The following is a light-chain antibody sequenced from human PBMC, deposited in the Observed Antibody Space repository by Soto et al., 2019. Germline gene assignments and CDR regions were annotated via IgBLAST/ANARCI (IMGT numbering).Light chain of an antibody. CDR3: QQYGSSVLFT. V-gene: IGKV3-20*01. CDR2: GAS. CDR1: QSVSSSY. Sequence: EIVVTQSPGTMSLSPGERATLSCRASQSVSSSYLAWYQQKPGQAPSLLIYGASIRATGIPDRFSGSGSGTDFTLTISRLEPEDFAVYSCQQYGSSVLFTFGPGTKVDIK. J-gene: IGKJ3*01.